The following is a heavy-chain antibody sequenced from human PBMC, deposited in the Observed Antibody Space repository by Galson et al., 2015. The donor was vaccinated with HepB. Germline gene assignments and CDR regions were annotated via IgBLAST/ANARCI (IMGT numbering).Heavy chain of an antibody. CDR3: AKGISGSYPDYYFDF. D-gene: IGHD1-26*01. CDR2: ISNSGYST. V-gene: IGHV3-23*01. J-gene: IGHJ4*02. CDR1: GFTFKNYP. Sequence: SLRLSCAASGFTFKNYPMTWVRQAPGKGLEWVSAISNSGYSTDYADSVKGRFTISRDNSKSTLSLQMSSLRAEDTAVYYCAKGISGSYPDYYFDFWGQGTLVTVSS.